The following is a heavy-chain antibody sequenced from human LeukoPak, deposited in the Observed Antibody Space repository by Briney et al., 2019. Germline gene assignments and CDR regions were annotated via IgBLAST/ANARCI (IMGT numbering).Heavy chain of an antibody. CDR3: ARDKDGGAPLDYFDY. V-gene: IGHV3-66*01. CDR2: IYSGGST. D-gene: IGHD3-16*01. CDR1: GFTFRSHW. Sequence: GGSLRLSCEGSGFTFRSHWMSWVRQAPGKGLEWVSVIYSGGSTYYADSVKGRFTISRDNSKNTLYLQMNSLRAEDTAVYYCARDKDGGAPLDYFDYWGQGTLVTVSS. J-gene: IGHJ4*02.